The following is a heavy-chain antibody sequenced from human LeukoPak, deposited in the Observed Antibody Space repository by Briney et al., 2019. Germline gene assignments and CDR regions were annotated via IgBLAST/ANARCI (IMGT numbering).Heavy chain of an antibody. V-gene: IGHV4-34*01. Sequence: PSETLSLTCAVYGGSFSGYYWSWIRQPPGKGLEWIGEINHSGSTNYNPSPKSRVTISVDTSKNQFYLRLTSVTAADTAVYYCARFSQYSGSPYHDLDYWGQGTLVSVSS. CDR1: GGSFSGYY. J-gene: IGHJ4*02. CDR2: INHSGST. D-gene: IGHD2-15*01. CDR3: ARFSQYSGSPYHDLDY.